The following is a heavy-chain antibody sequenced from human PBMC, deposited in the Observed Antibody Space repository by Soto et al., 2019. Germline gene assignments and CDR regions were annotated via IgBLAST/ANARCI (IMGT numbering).Heavy chain of an antibody. V-gene: IGHV4-30-4*01. CDR2: IYKSATT. CDR3: ARGRYCLTGRCFPNWFDS. D-gene: IGHD2-15*01. J-gene: IGHJ5*01. Sequence: SETLSLTCSVSGDSISTVDYFWAWIRQPPGQALEYIGYIYKSATTYYNPSFEGRVAISLDTSKSQFSLNVTSVTAADTAVYFCARGRYCLTGRCFPNWFDSWGQGTLVTVSS. CDR1: GDSISTVDYF.